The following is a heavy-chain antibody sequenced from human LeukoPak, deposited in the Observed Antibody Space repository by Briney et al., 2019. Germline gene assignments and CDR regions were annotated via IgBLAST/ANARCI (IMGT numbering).Heavy chain of an antibody. CDR2: ISGSAGYT. Sequence: PGGSLRLSCAASGFTFSSYAMSWVRRAPGKGLEWVSSISGSAGYTYHADSVKGRFTMSRDNSKNTLYLQMHSPRADDTAVYYCARGAKSNAIDYWGQGTLVTVSS. V-gene: IGHV3-23*01. J-gene: IGHJ4*02. CDR1: GFTFSSYA. CDR3: ARGAKSNAIDY.